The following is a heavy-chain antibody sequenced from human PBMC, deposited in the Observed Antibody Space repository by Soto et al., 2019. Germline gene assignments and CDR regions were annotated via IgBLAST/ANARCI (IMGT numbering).Heavy chain of an antibody. Sequence: GGSLRLSCAASGCTFSRYGMHWVRQAPGKGLEWVAVIWYDGSNKYYADSVKGRFTISRDNSKNTLYLQMNSLRAEDTAVYYCARDLGATPTNWFDPWGQGTLVTVSS. CDR3: ARDLGATPTNWFDP. D-gene: IGHD1-26*01. J-gene: IGHJ5*02. V-gene: IGHV3-33*01. CDR1: GCTFSRYG. CDR2: IWYDGSNK.